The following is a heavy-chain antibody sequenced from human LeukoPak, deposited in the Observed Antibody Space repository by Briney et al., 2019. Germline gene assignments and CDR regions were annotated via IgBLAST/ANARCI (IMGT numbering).Heavy chain of an antibody. V-gene: IGHV3-7*01. Sequence: QPGGSLRLSCAASGFTFSSYWMSWVRQAPGKGLEWVANTKQDGSEKYYVDSVKGRFTISRDNAKNSLYLQMNSLRAEDTAVYYCARDSPHPRIAAAGPDGDYWGQGTLVTVSS. CDR1: GFTFSSYW. D-gene: IGHD6-13*01. CDR3: ARDSPHPRIAAAGPDGDY. CDR2: TKQDGSEK. J-gene: IGHJ4*02.